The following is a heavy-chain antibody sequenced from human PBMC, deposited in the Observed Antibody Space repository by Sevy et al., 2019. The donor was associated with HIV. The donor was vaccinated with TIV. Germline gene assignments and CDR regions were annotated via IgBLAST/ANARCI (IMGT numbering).Heavy chain of an antibody. D-gene: IGHD1-1*01. Sequence: GGSLRLSCAASGFTFSTYSMNWVRQAPGKGLEWVSSISNDYYYIYYADSVKGRFTISRDNAKNSLYLQMNNLRAEDTAVYYCARATGTEALDAFDFWGQRTRVTVSS. CDR3: ARATGTEALDAFDF. J-gene: IGHJ3*01. CDR2: ISNDYYYI. V-gene: IGHV3-21*01. CDR1: GFTFSTYS.